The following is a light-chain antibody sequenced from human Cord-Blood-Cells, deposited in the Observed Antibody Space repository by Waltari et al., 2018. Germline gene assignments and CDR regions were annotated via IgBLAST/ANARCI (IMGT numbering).Light chain of an antibody. V-gene: IGKV3-20*01. CDR1: QSVSSSY. Sequence: EIVLTQSPGTLSLSPGERATLSCRASQSVSSSYLAWYQQKPGQAPRHLIYGASSRATGIPDRFGGRGVGTDFTLTSRRLEPEEFVVYYCQEYGSSPPVTFGPGTKVDIK. CDR2: GAS. CDR3: QEYGSSPPVT. J-gene: IGKJ3*01.